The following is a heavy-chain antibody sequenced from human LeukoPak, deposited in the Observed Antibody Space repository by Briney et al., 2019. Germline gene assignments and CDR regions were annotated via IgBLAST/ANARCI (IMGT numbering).Heavy chain of an antibody. CDR3: AKAGGRRSYYFDY. CDR2: ISGSGGST. Sequence: GGSLILSCAASEFTFSSYGMSWVRQAPGKGLEWVSAISGSGGSTYYAVSVKGRFTISRDNSKNTPYLQMNSLRAEDTAVYYCAKAGGRRSYYFDYWGQGTLVTVSS. V-gene: IGHV3-23*01. CDR1: EFTFSSYG. J-gene: IGHJ4*02. D-gene: IGHD1-26*01.